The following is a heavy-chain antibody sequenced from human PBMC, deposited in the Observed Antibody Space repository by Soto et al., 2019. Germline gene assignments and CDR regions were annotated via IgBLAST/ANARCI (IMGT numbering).Heavy chain of an antibody. J-gene: IGHJ4*02. V-gene: IGHV3-23*01. D-gene: IGHD3-3*01. CDR3: AKGKSHTLFGVDTLFDY. CDR2: ISGNGGTT. Sequence: GGSLILSCLASGFTFNSYAMSWVRQAPGKGLEWVSLISGNGGTTDYADSVKGRFTISRDNSKKKLYLQMDSLRAEDTAVYYCAKGKSHTLFGVDTLFDYWGKGPLVTVSS. CDR1: GFTFNSYA.